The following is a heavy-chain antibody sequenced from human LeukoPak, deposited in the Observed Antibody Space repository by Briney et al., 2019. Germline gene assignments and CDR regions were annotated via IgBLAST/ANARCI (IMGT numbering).Heavy chain of an antibody. Sequence: SETLSLTCAVYGGSFSGYYWSWIRQPPGKGLEWIGEINHSGSTNYNPSLKSRVTITVDTSKNQFSLKLSSVTAADTAVYYCASFPGDYGDYWGQGTLVTVSS. D-gene: IGHD4-17*01. CDR1: GGSFSGYY. J-gene: IGHJ4*02. CDR2: INHSGST. CDR3: ASFPGDYGDY. V-gene: IGHV4-34*01.